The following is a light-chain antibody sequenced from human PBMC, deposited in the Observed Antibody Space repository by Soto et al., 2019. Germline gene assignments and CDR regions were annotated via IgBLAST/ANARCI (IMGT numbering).Light chain of an antibody. Sequence: PGERATLSCRASENVSTFVDWYQQKPGQAPRLLIYGASNRATGIPARFSGSGSGTDFTLTISNLEPEDFAVYYCQQHSHWPPWTFGQGTKVDIK. CDR1: ENVSTF. CDR2: GAS. J-gene: IGKJ1*01. CDR3: QQHSHWPPWT. V-gene: IGKV3-11*01.